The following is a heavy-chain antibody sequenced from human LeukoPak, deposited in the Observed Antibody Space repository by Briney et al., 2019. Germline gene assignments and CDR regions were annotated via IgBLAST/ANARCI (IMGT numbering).Heavy chain of an antibody. CDR1: GGSFSGYY. V-gene: IGHV4-34*01. CDR2: INHSGST. Sequence: PSETLSLTCAVYGGSFSGYYWSWVRQPPGKGLEWIGEINHSGSTNYNPSLTSRVTISVDTSKNQFSLKLSSVTAADTAVYYCAADARWGSGFDLWGQGTLVTVSS. CDR3: AADARWGSGFDL. D-gene: IGHD3-10*01. J-gene: IGHJ5*02.